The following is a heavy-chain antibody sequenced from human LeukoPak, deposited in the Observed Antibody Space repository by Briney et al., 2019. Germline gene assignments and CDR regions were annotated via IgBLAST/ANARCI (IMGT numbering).Heavy chain of an antibody. D-gene: IGHD2-2*01. CDR2: ISGSGGST. CDR1: GFTFSSYA. J-gene: IGHJ4*02. Sequence: GGSLRLSCAASGFTFSSYAMSWVRQAPGKGLEWVSAISGSGGSTYYADSVKGRFTISRDNSKNTLYLQMNSLRAEDTAVYYCARDQTSLGYCSNWGQGTLVTVSS. V-gene: IGHV3-23*01. CDR3: ARDQTSLGYCSN.